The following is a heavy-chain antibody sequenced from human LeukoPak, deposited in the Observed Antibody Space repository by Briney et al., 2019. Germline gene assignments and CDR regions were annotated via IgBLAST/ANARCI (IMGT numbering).Heavy chain of an antibody. J-gene: IGHJ6*03. V-gene: IGHV3-74*03. Sequence: GGSLRLSCAASGFTFSGYWMHWVRHGPEKGLELVSRIDNDGHGILYADSVKGRFTTSRDNAKNTLYLQMNSLRFEDTAVYYCATGGGWVPSFGVVTHIDVWGKGTTVTVSS. D-gene: IGHD3-3*01. CDR3: ATGGGWVPSFGVVTHIDV. CDR1: GFTFSGYW. CDR2: IDNDGHGI.